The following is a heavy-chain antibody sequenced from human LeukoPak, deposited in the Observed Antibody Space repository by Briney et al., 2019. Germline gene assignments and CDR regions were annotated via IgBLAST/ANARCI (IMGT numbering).Heavy chain of an antibody. D-gene: IGHD3-10*01. CDR2: IFYSGST. CDR1: GGSLSTSNYY. V-gene: IGHV4-39*07. Sequence: PSETLSLTCTVSGGSLSTSNYYWGWVRQPPGRGLEWLGNIFYSGSTYYSPSLRSRVTISLDTSRNQFSLKLSSVTAADTAVYYCARDRGGVSSWFDPWGQGTLVTVSS. J-gene: IGHJ5*02. CDR3: ARDRGGVSSWFDP.